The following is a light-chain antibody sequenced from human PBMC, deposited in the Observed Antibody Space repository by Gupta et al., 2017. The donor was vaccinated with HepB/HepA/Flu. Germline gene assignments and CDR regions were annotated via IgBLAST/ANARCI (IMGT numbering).Light chain of an antibody. CDR1: SSDVGGYNH. Sequence: QSALTQPASVSGSPGQSITISCSGTSSDVGGYNHVSWYQQHPGKPPKLMIDDVSNRPSGVSNRFSGTKSGNTASLTISVLQAEDEADYYCTSYTSSSTLVVFGGGTKLTVL. J-gene: IGLJ2*01. V-gene: IGLV2-14*01. CDR3: TSYTSSSTLVV. CDR2: DVS.